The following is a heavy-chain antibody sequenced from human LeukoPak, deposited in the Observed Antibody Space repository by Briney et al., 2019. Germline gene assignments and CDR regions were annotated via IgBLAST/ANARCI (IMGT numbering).Heavy chain of an antibody. D-gene: IGHD6-13*01. V-gene: IGHV1-69*13. CDR3: ARDSGPRGIAAAVYNWFDP. Sequence: GASVTVSCTASGGTFSIYAISWVRQAPGQGLEWMGGIIPIFGTANYAQKFQGRVTITADESTSTAYMELSSLRSEDTAVYYCARDSGPRGIAAAVYNWFDPWGQGTLVTVSS. CDR1: GGTFSIYA. J-gene: IGHJ5*02. CDR2: IIPIFGTA.